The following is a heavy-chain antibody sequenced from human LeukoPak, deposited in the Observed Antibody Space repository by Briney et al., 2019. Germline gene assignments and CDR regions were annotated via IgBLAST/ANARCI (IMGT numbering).Heavy chain of an antibody. CDR3: TRPLVGAPLDTFDI. Sequence: GASVKVSDKASGPTFSSYAISWVRQAPGQGLEWMGGIIPIFGTANYAQKFPPRVTITTDEYTSTRSMELSRLTSEDTAVHYRTRPLVGAPLDTFDISG. D-gene: IGHD1-26*01. CDR1: GPTFSSYA. J-gene: IGHJ3*02. V-gene: IGHV1-69*05. CDR2: IIPIFGTA.